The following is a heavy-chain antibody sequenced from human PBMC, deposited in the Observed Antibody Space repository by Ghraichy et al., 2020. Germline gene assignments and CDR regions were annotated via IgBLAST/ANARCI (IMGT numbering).Heavy chain of an antibody. V-gene: IGHV4-39*01. CDR3: ASLYYDGYDY. Sequence: SETLSLTCTVSGGSISSSTYYWGWIRQPPGKGLEWIGNIYYSGSTYYNPSLKSRVTLSIDTSKNQFSLKLSSVTAADTAVYYCASLYYDGYDYWGQGTLVTVSS. CDR2: IYYSGST. D-gene: IGHD3-22*01. J-gene: IGHJ4*02. CDR1: GGSISSSTYY.